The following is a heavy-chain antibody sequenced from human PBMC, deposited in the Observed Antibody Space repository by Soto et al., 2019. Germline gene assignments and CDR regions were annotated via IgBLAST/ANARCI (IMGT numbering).Heavy chain of an antibody. CDR2: ISYDGSNK. V-gene: IGHV3-30*18. CDR1: GFTFSSYG. CDR3: AKDRRWGVVVAAIVFDI. D-gene: IGHD2-15*01. J-gene: IGHJ3*02. Sequence: QVQLVESGGGVVQPGRSLRLSCAASGFTFSSYGMHWVRQAPGKGLEWVAVISYDGSNKYYADSVKGQFTISRDNSKNTLYLQMNSLRAEDTAVYYCAKDRRWGVVVAAIVFDIWGQGTMVTVSS.